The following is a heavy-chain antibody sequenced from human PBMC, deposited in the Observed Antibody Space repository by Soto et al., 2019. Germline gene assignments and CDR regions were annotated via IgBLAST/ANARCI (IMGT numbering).Heavy chain of an antibody. V-gene: IGHV1-18*01. D-gene: IGHD2-21*02. CDR3: ARDGTLCGGDCYTHDY. J-gene: IGHJ4*02. CDR2: ISAYNGNT. CDR1: GYTCTSYG. Sequence: QVQLVQSGAEVKKPGASVKVSCKASGYTCTSYGISCVRQAPGQGLEWMGWISAYNGNTNYAQKLQGRVTKTTDTSTSTAYMELRSLSSDVTAVYYGARDGTLCGGDCYTHDYWGQGTLVTVSS.